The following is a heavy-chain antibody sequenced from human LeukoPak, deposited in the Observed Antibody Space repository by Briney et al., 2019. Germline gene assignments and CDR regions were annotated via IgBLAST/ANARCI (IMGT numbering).Heavy chain of an antibody. Sequence: PSETLSLTCTVSGASISSSYWSWIRQHPGKGLEWIGYIYYSGTTKYNPSLRSRVTISIDTSKTQFSLKVNSVTAADTAVYYCARGQPQRYNSDWYVNWFDPWGQGTLVSVSS. D-gene: IGHD6-19*01. V-gene: IGHV4-59*01. J-gene: IGHJ5*02. CDR2: IYYSGTT. CDR1: GASISSSY. CDR3: ARGQPQRYNSDWYVNWFDP.